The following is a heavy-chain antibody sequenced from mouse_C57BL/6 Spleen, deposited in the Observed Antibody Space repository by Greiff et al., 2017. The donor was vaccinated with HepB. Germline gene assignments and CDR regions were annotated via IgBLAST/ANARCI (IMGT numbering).Heavy chain of an antibody. D-gene: IGHD2-4*01. CDR2: INPSSGYT. J-gene: IGHJ3*01. V-gene: IGHV1-7*01. CDR3: ARDDYDDWPWFAY. Sequence: VQLQQSGAELAKPGASVKLSCKASGYTFTSYWMHWVKQRPGQGLEWIGYINPSSGYTKYNQKFKDKATLTADKSSSTAYMQLSSLTYEDSAVYYCARDDYDDWPWFAYWGQGTLVTVSA. CDR1: GYTFTSYW.